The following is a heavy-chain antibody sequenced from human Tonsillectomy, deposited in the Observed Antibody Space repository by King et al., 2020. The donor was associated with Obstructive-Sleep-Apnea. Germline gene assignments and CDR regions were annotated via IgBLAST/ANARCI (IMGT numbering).Heavy chain of an antibody. D-gene: IGHD1-26*01. J-gene: IGHJ4*02. CDR3: AKAQDSGSYYSAPDRHAEPEGYYFDY. V-gene: IGHV3-23*04. CDR1: GFTFSSYA. Sequence: DVQLVESGGGLVQPGGSLRLSCAASGFTFSSYAMSWVRQAPGKGLEWVSGISGSGGRTYYADSVKGRFTISRDNSKNTLYLQMNSLRAEEPAVYYCAKAQDSGSYYSAPDRHAEPEGYYFDYWGQGTLVTVSS. CDR2: ISGSGGRT.